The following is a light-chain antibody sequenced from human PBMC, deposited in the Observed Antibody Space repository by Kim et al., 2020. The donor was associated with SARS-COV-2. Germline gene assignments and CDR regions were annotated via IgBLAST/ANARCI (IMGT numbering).Light chain of an antibody. CDR2: EGD. J-gene: IGLJ3*02. CDR1: SGSIASNN. V-gene: IGLV6-57*04. CDR3: QSYDSSNHGV. Sequence: NFMLTQPHSVSESPGKTVTISCTRSSGSIASNNVHWYQQRPGSAPTTVMYEGDHRPSGVPDRFSGSIDSSSNSASLTISGLKTEDEADYYCQSYDSSNHGVFGGGTQLTVL.